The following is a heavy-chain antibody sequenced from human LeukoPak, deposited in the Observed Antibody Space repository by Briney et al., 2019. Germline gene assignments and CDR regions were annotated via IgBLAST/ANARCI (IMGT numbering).Heavy chain of an antibody. J-gene: IGHJ4*02. Sequence: SETLSLTCAVSGGCLFSDYSWNWLRQSPGKGLEWVGESTHGAILNYNPSLKGRVAISVDTSKSQVSLKLDSMTAADTAMYYCARGRGEAAGLDHWGQGTLVTVSS. D-gene: IGHD6-13*01. CDR1: GGCLFSDYS. V-gene: IGHV4-34*01. CDR3: ARGRGEAAGLDH. CDR2: STHGAIL.